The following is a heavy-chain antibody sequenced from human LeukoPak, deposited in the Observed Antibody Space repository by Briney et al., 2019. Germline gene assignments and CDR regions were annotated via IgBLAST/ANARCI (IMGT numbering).Heavy chain of an antibody. V-gene: IGHV3-48*03. J-gene: IGHJ6*04. D-gene: IGHD3-10*02. CDR2: ISSSGSTI. CDR1: GFTITTYA. Sequence: GGSLTLSCAASGFTITTYAMGWVRQAPGKGLEWVSYISSSGSTIYYADSVKGRFTISRDNAKNSLYLQMNSLRAEDTAVYYCAELGITMIGGVWGKGTTVTISS. CDR3: AELGITMIGGV.